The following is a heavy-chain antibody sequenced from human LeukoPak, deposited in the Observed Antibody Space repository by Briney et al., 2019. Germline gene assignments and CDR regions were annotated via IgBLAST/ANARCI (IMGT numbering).Heavy chain of an antibody. CDR2: ISGSGGST. V-gene: IGHV3-23*01. J-gene: IGHJ4*02. CDR3: ATWYYYGSVPPGHTGDY. CDR1: GFTFSSYG. Sequence: PGGSLRLSCAASGFTFSSYGMSWVRQAPGKGLEWVSAISGSGGSTYYADSVKGRFTISRDNSKNTLYLQMNSLRAEDTAVYYCATWYYYGSVPPGHTGDYWGQGTLVTVSS. D-gene: IGHD3-10*01.